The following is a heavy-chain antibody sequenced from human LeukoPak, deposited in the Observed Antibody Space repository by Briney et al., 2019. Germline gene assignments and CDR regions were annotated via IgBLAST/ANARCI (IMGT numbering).Heavy chain of an antibody. CDR2: SSSSGSTI. CDR1: GFTLSDYY. CDR3: ARRRDFTDY. Sequence: GGSLRLSCAASGFTLSDYYMSWIRQAPGKGLEWVSYSSSSGSTIYYADSVKGRFAISRDNAKNSLYLQMNSLRAEDAAVYYCARRRDFTDYWGQGTLVTVSS. J-gene: IGHJ4*02. V-gene: IGHV3-11*01. D-gene: IGHD3/OR15-3a*01.